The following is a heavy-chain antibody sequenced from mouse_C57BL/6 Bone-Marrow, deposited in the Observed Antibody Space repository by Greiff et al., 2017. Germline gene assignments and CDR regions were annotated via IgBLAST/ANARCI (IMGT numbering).Heavy chain of an antibody. CDR1: GFTFSDYG. V-gene: IGHV5-17*01. Sequence: EVMLVESGGGLVKPGGSLKLSCAASGFTFSDYGMHWVRQAPEKGLEWVAYISSGSSTIYYADTVKGRFTISRDNAKNTLFLQMTSLRSEKTAMYYCARSDYGSSYYAMDYWGQGTSVTVSS. CDR3: ARSDYGSSYYAMDY. J-gene: IGHJ4*01. CDR2: ISSGSSTI. D-gene: IGHD1-1*01.